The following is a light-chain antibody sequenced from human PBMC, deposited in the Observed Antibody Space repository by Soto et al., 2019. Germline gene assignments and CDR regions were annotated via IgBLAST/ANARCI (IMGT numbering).Light chain of an antibody. CDR2: DVT. CDR1: GRDVGGFDS. Sequence: QSVLTQPASVSGSLGQSIAISCTGSGRDVGGFDSVSWFQQHPGKAPKLLISDVTDRPSGISDRFSGSKSGNTASLTVSWLQAEDEADYCCNSYTTSGPPNYVSGTGTKVTVL. CDR3: NSYTTSGPPNYV. J-gene: IGLJ1*01. V-gene: IGLV2-14*03.